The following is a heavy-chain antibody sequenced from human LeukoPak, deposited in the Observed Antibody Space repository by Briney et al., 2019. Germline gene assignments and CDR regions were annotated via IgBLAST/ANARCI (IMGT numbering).Heavy chain of an antibody. J-gene: IGHJ4*02. V-gene: IGHV1-18*01. D-gene: IGHD6-6*01. Sequence: ASVKVSCKASGYTFTSYGISWVRQAPGQGLEWMGWISAYNGNTNYVQKLQGRVTMTTDTSTSTAYMELRSLRSDDTAVYYCAREELVLYYFDYWGQGTLVTVSS. CDR2: ISAYNGNT. CDR1: GYTFTSYG. CDR3: AREELVLYYFDY.